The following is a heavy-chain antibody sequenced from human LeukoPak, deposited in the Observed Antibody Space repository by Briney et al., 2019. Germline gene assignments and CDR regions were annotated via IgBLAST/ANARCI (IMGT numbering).Heavy chain of an antibody. CDR3: ARVNRIVGATTFAYYYYYIDV. Sequence: VKVSCKASGYTFTSYGISWVRQAPGQGLEWMGGISAYNGNTNYAQNLQGRVTMTTDTSTSTAYMELRSLRSDDTAVYYCARVNRIVGATTFAYYYYYIDVWGKGTTVTISS. J-gene: IGHJ6*03. D-gene: IGHD1-26*01. CDR1: GYTFTSYG. CDR2: ISAYNGNT. V-gene: IGHV1-18*01.